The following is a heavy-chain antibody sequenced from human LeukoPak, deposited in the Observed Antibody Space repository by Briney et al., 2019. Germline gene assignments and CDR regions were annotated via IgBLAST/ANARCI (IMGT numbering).Heavy chain of an antibody. J-gene: IGHJ3*02. CDR3: AREVPPPAFDI. Sequence: SETLSLICTVSGGSISSGDYYWSWIRQPPGKGLEWIGYIYYSGSTYYNPSPKSRVTISVDTSKNQFSLKLSSVTAADTAVYYCAREVPPPAFDIWGQGTMVTVSS. CDR2: IYYSGST. V-gene: IGHV4-30-4*08. CDR1: GGSISSGDYY.